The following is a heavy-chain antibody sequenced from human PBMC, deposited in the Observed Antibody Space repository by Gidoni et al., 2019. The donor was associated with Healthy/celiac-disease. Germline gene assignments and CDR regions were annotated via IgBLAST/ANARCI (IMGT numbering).Heavy chain of an antibody. CDR3: ARDGGYSYGLCDY. J-gene: IGHJ4*02. D-gene: IGHD5-18*01. Sequence: EVQLVESGGGLVQPGGSLRLSCAASGFTFSSYWMSWVRQAPGKGLEWVANIKQDGSEKYYVDSVKGRFTISRDNAKNSLYLQMNSLRAEDTAVYYCARDGGYSYGLCDYWGQGTLVTVSS. CDR2: IKQDGSEK. V-gene: IGHV3-7*03. CDR1: GFTFSSYW.